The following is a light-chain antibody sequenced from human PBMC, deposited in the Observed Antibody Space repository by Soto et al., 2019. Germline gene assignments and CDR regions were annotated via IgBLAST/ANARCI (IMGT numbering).Light chain of an antibody. CDR1: QSVSNNY. Sequence: EIVLTQSPGTLSLSPGERATLSCRASQSVSNNYLAWYQQKPGQAPRLLIYGASNRATGIPDRFSGSGSGTDSTLTISPLESEDFALYYCQQYGSSGTLGQGTKVEIK. V-gene: IGKV3-20*01. CDR3: QQYGSSGT. CDR2: GAS. J-gene: IGKJ1*01.